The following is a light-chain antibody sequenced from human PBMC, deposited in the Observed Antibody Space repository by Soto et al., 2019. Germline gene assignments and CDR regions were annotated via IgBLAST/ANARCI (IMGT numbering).Light chain of an antibody. J-gene: IGLJ1*01. CDR1: SSDVGDYKY. CDR3: SSYTSSTTPVYV. CDR2: EVS. V-gene: IGLV2-14*01. Sequence: QSVRTQPASVSGSPGQSITISCTGTSSDVGDYKYVSWYQQHPGKAPKLMIYEVSNRPSGVSNRFSGSESGNTASLTISGLQAEDEADYYCSSYTSSTTPVYVFGSGTKLTVL.